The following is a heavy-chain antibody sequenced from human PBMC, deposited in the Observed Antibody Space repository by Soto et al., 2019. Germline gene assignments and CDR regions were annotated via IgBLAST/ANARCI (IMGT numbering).Heavy chain of an antibody. CDR3: EAVNCGGDCYRGYFDF. CDR1: GFTFSSYA. V-gene: IGHV3-23*01. CDR2: ISYNGSST. J-gene: IGHJ4*02. Sequence: GGSLRLSCAASGFTFSSYAMSWVRQAPGKGLEWVSAISYNGSSTYYADSVKGRFTISRDNSKNTLYLQMNSLRAEDTAVYYCEAVNCGGDCYRGYFDFWGQGTLVTVSS. D-gene: IGHD2-21*02.